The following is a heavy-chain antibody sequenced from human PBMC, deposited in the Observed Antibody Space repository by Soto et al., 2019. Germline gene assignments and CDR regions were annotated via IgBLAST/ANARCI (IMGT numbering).Heavy chain of an antibody. Sequence: PGGSLRLSCEISGFTFGNYGRGWVRQAPGKGLSWISGITSSSRRTYYADSVRGRFTNSRDNSKNTLYLQMDTLRADDTAVYYCAKVAKSGVVIEHFDSWGQGSLVTV. D-gene: IGHD3-3*01. J-gene: IGHJ4*02. CDR1: GFTFGNYG. V-gene: IGHV3-23*01. CDR2: ITSSSRRT. CDR3: AKVAKSGVVIEHFDS.